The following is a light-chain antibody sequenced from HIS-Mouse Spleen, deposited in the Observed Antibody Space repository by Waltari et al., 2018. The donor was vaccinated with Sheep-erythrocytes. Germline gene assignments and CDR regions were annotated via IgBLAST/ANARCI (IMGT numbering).Light chain of an antibody. V-gene: IGLV2-11*01. CDR3: CSYAGSYNHV. J-gene: IGLJ1*01. CDR2: DVS. CDR1: SSDVGGYIH. Sequence: QSALTQPRSVSGSPGQSVTISCTCTSSDVGGYIHGSWYQQHPGKAPKLMIYDVSKRPSGVPDRFSGSKSGNTASLTISGLQAEDEADYYCCSYAGSYNHVFATGTKVTVL.